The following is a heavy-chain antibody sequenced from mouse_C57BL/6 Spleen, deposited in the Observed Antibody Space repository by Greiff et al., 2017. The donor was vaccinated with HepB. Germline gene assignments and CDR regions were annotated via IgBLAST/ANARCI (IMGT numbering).Heavy chain of an antibody. CDR1: GYTFTSYW. J-gene: IGHJ2*01. Sequence: VQLQQPGTELVKPGASVKLSCKASGYTFTSYWMHWVKQRPGQGLEWIGNINPSNGGTNYNEKFKSKATLTVDKSSSTAYMQLSSLTSEDSAVYYCARGDYYGSSYLYYFDYWGQGTTLTVSS. D-gene: IGHD1-1*01. V-gene: IGHV1-53*01. CDR3: ARGDYYGSSYLYYFDY. CDR2: INPSNGGT.